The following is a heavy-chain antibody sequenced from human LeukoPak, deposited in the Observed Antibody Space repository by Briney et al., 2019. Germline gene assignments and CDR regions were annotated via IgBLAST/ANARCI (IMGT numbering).Heavy chain of an antibody. V-gene: IGHV1-69*04. CDR2: IIPILGIA. Sequence: ASVKVSCKASGGTFSSYAISWVRQAPGQGLEWMGRIIPILGIANYAQKFQGRVTITTDESTSTAYMELSSLRSEDTAVYYCARHKVLRFLEWQVRYYYMDVWGKGTTVTVSS. D-gene: IGHD3-3*01. J-gene: IGHJ6*03. CDR3: ARHKVLRFLEWQVRYYYMDV. CDR1: GGTFSSYA.